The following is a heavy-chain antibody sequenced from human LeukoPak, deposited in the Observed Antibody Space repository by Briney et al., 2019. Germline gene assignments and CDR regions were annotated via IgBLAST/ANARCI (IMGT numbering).Heavy chain of an antibody. CDR3: GKTTAGYSSGQKPAWPVDY. D-gene: IGHD5-18*01. V-gene: IGHV3-23*01. CDR1: GFTFGSYA. CDR2: IFGSGGSP. J-gene: IGHJ4*02. Sequence: GGSLRLSCEASGFTFGSYAMYWVRQAPGKGLEWVAGIFGSGGSPHYADSVKGRFTISRDNSKNTVYLQINSLRAEDTAVYYSGKTTAGYSSGQKPAWPVDYWGQGTLVTVSS.